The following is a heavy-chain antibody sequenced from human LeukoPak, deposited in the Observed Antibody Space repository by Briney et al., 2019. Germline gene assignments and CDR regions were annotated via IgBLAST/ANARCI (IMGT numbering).Heavy chain of an antibody. Sequence: GGSLRLSCAASGFTFSNFAMSWVRQAPGKGLEWVSGISGSGSGGSTYYADSVKGRFTISRDNSKNTLYLQMNSLRAEDTAVYYCAKDHDGRVRGVIITGGFDYWGQGTLVTVSS. CDR3: AKDHDGRVRGVIITGGFDY. V-gene: IGHV3-23*01. D-gene: IGHD3-10*01. CDR1: GFTFSNFA. J-gene: IGHJ4*02. CDR2: ISGSGSGGST.